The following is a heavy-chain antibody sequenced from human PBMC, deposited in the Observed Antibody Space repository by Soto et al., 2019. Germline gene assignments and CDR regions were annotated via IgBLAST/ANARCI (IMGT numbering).Heavy chain of an antibody. Sequence: SETLSLTCTVSDASINSGGYYWSWIRKHPGKGLEWIGFIYYSGTTYYNPSLKSRVTSSVDTSKNQFSLRLSSVTAADTAVYYCARGLIVMLAGIEELINSHFDSWGQGTLVTVSS. CDR3: ARGLIVMLAGIEELINSHFDS. CDR1: DASINSGGYY. V-gene: IGHV4-31*03. J-gene: IGHJ4*02. D-gene: IGHD2-21*02. CDR2: IYYSGTT.